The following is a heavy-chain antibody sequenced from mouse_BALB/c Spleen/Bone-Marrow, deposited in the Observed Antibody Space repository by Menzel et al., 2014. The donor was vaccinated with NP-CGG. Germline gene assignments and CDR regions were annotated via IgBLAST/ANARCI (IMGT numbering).Heavy chain of an antibody. CDR1: GYSIXSGHG. J-gene: IGHJ2*01. Sequence: VQLQQSGPDLVKPSQSLSLTCTVTGYSIXSGHGWHWIRQFPGNRLQWMGYIHFSGYTDYNPSLKSRISITRDTSKNQFFLQLNSVTTEDTGTYYCTRETTVVADFDYWGQGTTLAVSS. CDR2: IHFSGYT. CDR3: TRETTVVADFDY. V-gene: IGHV3-1*02. D-gene: IGHD1-1*01.